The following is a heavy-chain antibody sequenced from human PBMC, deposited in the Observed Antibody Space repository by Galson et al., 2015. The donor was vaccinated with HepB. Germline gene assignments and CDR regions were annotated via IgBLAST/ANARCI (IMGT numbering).Heavy chain of an antibody. D-gene: IGHD1-14*01. Sequence: SLRLSCAASGFTFSSYAMHWVRQAPGKGLEWVAVISYDGSNKYYADSVKGRFTISRDNSKNTLYLQMNSLRAEDTAVYYCARYTAFDYWGQGTLVTVSS. CDR3: ARYTAFDY. V-gene: IGHV3-30-3*01. CDR1: GFTFSSYA. CDR2: ISYDGSNK. J-gene: IGHJ4*02.